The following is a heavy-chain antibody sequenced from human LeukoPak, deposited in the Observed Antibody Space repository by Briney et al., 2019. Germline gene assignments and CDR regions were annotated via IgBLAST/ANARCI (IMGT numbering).Heavy chain of an antibody. CDR2: INHSGRL. CDR1: GGSFSGYY. CDR3: AKGIRDN. V-gene: IGHV4-34*01. J-gene: IGHJ4*02. Sequence: SETLSLTCAVYGGSFSGYYWSWIRQPPGKGLEWIGEINHSGRLNHNPSLKSRVTISVDTSKNQFSLKLSSVTAADTAVYYCAKGIRDNWGQGSLVNVSS.